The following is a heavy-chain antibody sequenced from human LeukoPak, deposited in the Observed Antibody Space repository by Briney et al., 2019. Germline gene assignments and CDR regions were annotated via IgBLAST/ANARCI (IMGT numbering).Heavy chain of an antibody. CDR1: GFTFDDYA. J-gene: IGHJ4*02. D-gene: IGHD1-14*01. CDR2: ISWNGGSI. CDR3: AASIAGGDY. Sequence: GRSLRLSCAASGFTFDDYAMHWVRQAPGKGLEWVSGISWNGGSIGYPDSVKGRFTISRDNAKNSLYLQMNSLRAEDMALYYCAASIAGGDYWGQGTLVTVSS. V-gene: IGHV3-9*03.